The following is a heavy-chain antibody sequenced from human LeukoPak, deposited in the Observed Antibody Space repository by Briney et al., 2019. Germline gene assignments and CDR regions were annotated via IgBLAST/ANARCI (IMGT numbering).Heavy chain of an antibody. D-gene: IGHD3-3*01. CDR1: VGTFSSYA. CDR2: IIPIFGTA. J-gene: IGHJ5*02. Sequence: SVKVSCKPSVGTFSSYAISWVRQAPGQGLEWMGGIIPIFGTANYAQKFQGRVTITADESTSTAYMELSSLRSEDTAVYYCAKVTIFGVVTSGWFDPWGQGTLVTVSS. CDR3: AKVTIFGVVTSGWFDP. V-gene: IGHV1-69*13.